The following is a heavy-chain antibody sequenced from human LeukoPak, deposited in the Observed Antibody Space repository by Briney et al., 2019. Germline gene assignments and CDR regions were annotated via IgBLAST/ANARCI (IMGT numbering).Heavy chain of an antibody. D-gene: IGHD5-12*01. CDR3: ARSAYSGYDYLDY. Sequence: ASVKVSCMASGYTFTSYGISWVRQAPGQGLEWMGIINPSGGSTSYAQKFQGRVTMTRDMSTSTVYMELCSLRSEDTAVYYCARSAYSGYDYLDYWGQGTLVTVSS. V-gene: IGHV1-46*01. CDR1: GYTFTSYG. J-gene: IGHJ4*02. CDR2: INPSGGST.